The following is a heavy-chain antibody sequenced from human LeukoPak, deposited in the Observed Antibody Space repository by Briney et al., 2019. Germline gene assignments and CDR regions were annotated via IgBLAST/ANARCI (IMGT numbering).Heavy chain of an antibody. CDR1: GFTFSSYW. J-gene: IGHJ6*03. V-gene: IGHV3-7*01. Sequence: GGSLRLSCAASGFTFSSYWMSWVRQAPGKGLEWVANIKQDGSEKYYVDSVKGRFTISRDNAKNSLYLQMNSLRAEDTAVYYCARDRWEGYCTNGVCYSGYYYDYMDVWGKGTTVTVSS. D-gene: IGHD2-8*01. CDR3: ARDRWEGYCTNGVCYSGYYYDYMDV. CDR2: IKQDGSEK.